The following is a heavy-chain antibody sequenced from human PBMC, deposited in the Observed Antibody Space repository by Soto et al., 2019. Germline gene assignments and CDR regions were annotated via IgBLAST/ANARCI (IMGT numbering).Heavy chain of an antibody. D-gene: IGHD2-8*01. J-gene: IGHJ5*02. V-gene: IGHV4-61*01. CDR1: GGSVSSGSYY. CDR2: IYYSGST. Sequence: ETLSLTCTVSGGSVSSGSYYWSWIRQPPGKGLEWIGYIYYSGSTNYNPSLKSRVTISVDTSKNQFSLKLSSVTAADTAVYYCAGGAKYCTNGVCYTPNNWFDPWGQGTLVTVSS. CDR3: AGGAKYCTNGVCYTPNNWFDP.